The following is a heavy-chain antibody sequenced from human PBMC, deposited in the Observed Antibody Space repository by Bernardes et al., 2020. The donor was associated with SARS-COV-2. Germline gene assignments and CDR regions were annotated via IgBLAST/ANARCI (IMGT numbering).Heavy chain of an antibody. J-gene: IGHJ6*02. Sequence: GGSLRLSCAASGFTFSGYWMHWVRQVPGKGRGWVCRVNPDGSGPIYADSVKGRFSISRDNGKNTVSLQMNSLRAEDTAVYYCSRKSGHSYGMDVWGHGTTVIVSS. CDR1: GFTFSGYW. CDR2: VNPDGSGP. CDR3: SRKSGHSYGMDV. V-gene: IGHV3-74*01.